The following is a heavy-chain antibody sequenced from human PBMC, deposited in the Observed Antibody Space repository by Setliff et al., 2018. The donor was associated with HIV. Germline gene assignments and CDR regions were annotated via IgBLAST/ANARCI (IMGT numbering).Heavy chain of an antibody. J-gene: IGHJ5*01. Sequence: LSLTCVISGDSVSSTSGAWTWIRQSPSGGLEWLGRTYYRSEWKNDYAVSLKSRITVNADTSKNQFSLHLKSVTPEDSAVYYCAGGTWFDGLDSWSQDPWSPSPQ. CDR1: GDSVSSTSGA. CDR3: AGGTWFDGLDS. D-gene: IGHD3-9*01. CDR2: TYYRSEWKN. V-gene: IGHV6-1*01.